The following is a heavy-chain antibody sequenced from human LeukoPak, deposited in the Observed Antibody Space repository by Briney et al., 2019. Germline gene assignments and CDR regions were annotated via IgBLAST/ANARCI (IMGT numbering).Heavy chain of an antibody. CDR2: ISGDGSSI. CDR1: GFTFSSYS. Sequence: PGGSLRLSCAASGFTFSSYSMNWVRHVPGKGPVWASRISGDGSSILYADSVKGRFTISRDNAKNSLYVQMNSLRADDSAVYYCARSSSGVYIQWGQGTLVTVSS. CDR3: ARSSSGVYIQ. J-gene: IGHJ4*02. V-gene: IGHV3-74*01. D-gene: IGHD2-15*01.